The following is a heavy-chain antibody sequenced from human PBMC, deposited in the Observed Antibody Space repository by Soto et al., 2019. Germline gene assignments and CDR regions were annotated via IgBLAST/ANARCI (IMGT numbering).Heavy chain of an antibody. CDR3: ASYYYGSGHRDYYGMDV. J-gene: IGHJ6*02. CDR2: INPNSGGT. D-gene: IGHD3-10*01. V-gene: IGHV1-2*02. Sequence: QVQLVQSGAEVKKPGASVKVSCKASGYTFTGYYMHWVRQAPGQGLEWMGWINPNSGGTNYAQKFQGRVTMTRDTSISTAYMELSRLRSDDTAVYYCASYYYGSGHRDYYGMDVWGQGTTVTVSS. CDR1: GYTFTGYY.